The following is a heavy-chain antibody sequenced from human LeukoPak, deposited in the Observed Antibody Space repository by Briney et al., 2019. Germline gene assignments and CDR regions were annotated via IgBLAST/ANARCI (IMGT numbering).Heavy chain of an antibody. CDR1: AGSMSGHY. J-gene: IGHJ4*02. CDR2: IYTSGST. V-gene: IGHV4-4*07. Sequence: SETLSLTCTVSAGSMSGHYWSWIRQPAGKGLEWIGRIYTSGSTNYNPSLKSRVTMSVDTSKNQFSLKLSSVTAADTAVYYCARGSCSGGSCDPFDYWGQGTLVTVSS. D-gene: IGHD2-15*01. CDR3: ARGSCSGGSCDPFDY.